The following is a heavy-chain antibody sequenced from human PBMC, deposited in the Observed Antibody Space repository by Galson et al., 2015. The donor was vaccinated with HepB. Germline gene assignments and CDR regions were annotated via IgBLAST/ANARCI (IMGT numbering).Heavy chain of an antibody. CDR3: ARIAASSRGYAFDI. J-gene: IGHJ3*02. D-gene: IGHD6-13*01. CDR1: GFSLSTSGMC. CDR2: IAWDDDK. Sequence: PALVKPTQTLTLTCTFSGFSLSTSGMCVSWIRQPPGKALEWLALIAWDDDKYYSIFLKTRLTISKDTSKNQVVLTMTNMDPVDTATYYCARIAASSRGYAFDIWGQGTMVTVSS. V-gene: IGHV2-70*01.